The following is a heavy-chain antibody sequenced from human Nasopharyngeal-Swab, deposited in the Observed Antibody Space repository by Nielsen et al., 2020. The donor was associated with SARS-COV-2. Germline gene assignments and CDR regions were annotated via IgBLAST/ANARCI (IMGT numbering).Heavy chain of an antibody. Sequence: GESLKISCAASGFTFSSYWMSWVRQAPGKGLEWVANIKQDGSEKYYVDSVKGRFTISRDNAKNSLYLQMNSLRAEDTALYYCARVIRSYCFDYWGQGTLVTVSS. J-gene: IGHJ4*02. D-gene: IGHD1-26*01. CDR1: GFTFSSYW. CDR2: IKQDGSEK. V-gene: IGHV3-7*03. CDR3: ARVIRSYCFDY.